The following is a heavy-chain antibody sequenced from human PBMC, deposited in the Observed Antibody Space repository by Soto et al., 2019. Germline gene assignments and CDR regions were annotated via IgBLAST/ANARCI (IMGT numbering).Heavy chain of an antibody. CDR3: EKGPSGLRHFDWFRSLRLAY. CDR2: ISYDGSNK. V-gene: IGHV3-30*18. Sequence: QVPLVESGGGVVQPGRSLRLSCAASGFTFSSYGMHWVRQAPGKGLEWVAVISYDGSNKYYADSVKGRFTIARDNSKTPLYLQMNCLSAEDTAVYYCEKGPSGLRHFDWFRSLRLAYWGQGKLVTVSS. CDR1: GFTFSSYG. D-gene: IGHD3-9*01. J-gene: IGHJ4*02.